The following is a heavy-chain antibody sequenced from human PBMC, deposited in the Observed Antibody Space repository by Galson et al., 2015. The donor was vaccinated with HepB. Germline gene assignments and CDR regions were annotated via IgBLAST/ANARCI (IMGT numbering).Heavy chain of an antibody. J-gene: IGHJ4*02. D-gene: IGHD2-15*01. V-gene: IGHV3-30-3*01. CDR1: GFTFSSYA. CDR2: ISYDGSNK. CDR3: ARDRRWRYLDY. Sequence: SLRLSCAASGFTFSSYAMHWVRQAPGKGLEWVAVISYDGSNKYYADSVKGRFTISRDNSKNTLYLQMNSLRAEDTAVYYCARDRRWRYLDYWGQGTLVTVSS.